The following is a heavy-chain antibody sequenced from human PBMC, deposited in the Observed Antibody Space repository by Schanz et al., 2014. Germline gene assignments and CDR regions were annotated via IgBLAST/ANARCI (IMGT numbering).Heavy chain of an antibody. CDR2: INSDGTTT. J-gene: IGHJ4*02. CDR1: GFTFSTYW. D-gene: IGHD1-7*01. CDR3: AMGGYQLHH. Sequence: VQLAESGGGVVQPGGSLRLSCAASGFTFSTYWMHWVRQAPGKGLVWVSHINSDGTTTTYADSVKGRFTISRDNAENTLYLQMNSLRVEDTAVYYCAMGGYQLHHWGQGTLVTVSS. V-gene: IGHV3-74*02.